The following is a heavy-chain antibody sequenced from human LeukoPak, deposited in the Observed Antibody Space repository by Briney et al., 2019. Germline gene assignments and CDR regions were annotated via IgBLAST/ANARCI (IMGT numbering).Heavy chain of an antibody. J-gene: IGHJ5*02. Sequence: ASVKVSCKASGYTFTSYDINWVRRATGQGLEWMGWMNPNSGNTGYAQKFQGRVTMTRNTSISTAYMELSSLRSEDTAVYYCARGDGRFYYYDWFDPWGQGTLVTVSS. CDR1: GYTFTSYD. V-gene: IGHV1-8*01. D-gene: IGHD3-22*01. CDR2: MNPNSGNT. CDR3: ARGDGRFYYYDWFDP.